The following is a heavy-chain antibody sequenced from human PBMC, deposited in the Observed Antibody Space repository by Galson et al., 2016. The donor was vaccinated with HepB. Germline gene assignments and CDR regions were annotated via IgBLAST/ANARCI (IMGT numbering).Heavy chain of an antibody. V-gene: IGHV3-7*01. CDR3: VSGYTSGI. Sequence: SLRLSCAASRFGFSGYCLSWVRQSPGKGLEWVASINQDGDGRYNVDSAKGRFIISRDNARNSLSLQMHSLRVDDTSIYYCVSGYTSGIWGQGTMVTVSS. CDR1: RFGFSGYC. J-gene: IGHJ3*02. D-gene: IGHD6-25*01. CDR2: INQDGDGR.